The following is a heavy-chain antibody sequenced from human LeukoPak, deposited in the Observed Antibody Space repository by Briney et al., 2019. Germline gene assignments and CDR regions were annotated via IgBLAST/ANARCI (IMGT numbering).Heavy chain of an antibody. J-gene: IGHJ4*02. CDR1: GYTFTSYG. Sequence: ASVKVSCKASGYTFTSYGISWVRQAPGQGLEWMGWIRAYNGNTNYAQKLQGRVTMTTDTSTSTAYMELRSLRSDDTAVYYCARVGPGYCSSTSCYQLDYWGQGTLVTVSS. CDR2: IRAYNGNT. CDR3: ARVGPGYCSSTSCYQLDY. D-gene: IGHD2-2*01. V-gene: IGHV1-18*01.